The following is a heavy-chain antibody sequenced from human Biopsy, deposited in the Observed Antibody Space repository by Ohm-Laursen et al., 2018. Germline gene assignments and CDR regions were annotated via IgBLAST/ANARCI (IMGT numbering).Heavy chain of an antibody. CDR1: GYSFSIYD. J-gene: IGHJ5*02. CDR2: MITSSGKT. D-gene: IGHD6-6*01. CDR3: ARGYSRRVSIFEASIYWFDT. Sequence: SVKVSCKSSGYSFSIYDVNSVRQARGQGLEWMGWMITSSGKTGYAQRFQGRVTLTMNTSISTAYMELSGLRSEDTAVYFCARGYSRRVSIFEASIYWFDTWGQGTLVTVSS. V-gene: IGHV1-8*01.